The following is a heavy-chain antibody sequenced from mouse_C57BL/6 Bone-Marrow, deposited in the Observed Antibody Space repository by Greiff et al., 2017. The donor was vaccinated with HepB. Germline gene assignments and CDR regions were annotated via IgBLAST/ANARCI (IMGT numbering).Heavy chain of an antibody. CDR3: ARKLLLCYFDV. Sequence: VKLQQSGAELVRPGTSVKVSCKASGYPFTNYLIEWVKQRPGQGLEWIGVINPGSGGTNYNEKFKGKATLTADKSSSTAYMQLSSLTSEDSAVYFCARKLLLCYFDVWGTGTAVTVSS. J-gene: IGHJ1*03. V-gene: IGHV1-54*01. CDR1: GYPFTNYL. CDR2: INPGSGGT. D-gene: IGHD1-1*01.